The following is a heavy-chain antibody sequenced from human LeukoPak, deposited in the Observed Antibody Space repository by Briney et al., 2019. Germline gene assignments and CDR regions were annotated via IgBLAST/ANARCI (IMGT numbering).Heavy chain of an antibody. Sequence: SVKVSCKASGGTFSSYAISWVRQAPGQGLGWLGGIIPIFGTANYAQKFQGRVTITTDESTSTAYMELSSLRSEDTAVYYCARGDSSGYHSSFDYWGQGTLVTASS. J-gene: IGHJ4*02. V-gene: IGHV1-69*05. CDR1: GGTFSSYA. D-gene: IGHD3-22*01. CDR3: ARGDSSGYHSSFDY. CDR2: IIPIFGTA.